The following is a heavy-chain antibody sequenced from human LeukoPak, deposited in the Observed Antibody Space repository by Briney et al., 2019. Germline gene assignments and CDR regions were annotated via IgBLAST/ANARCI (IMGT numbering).Heavy chain of an antibody. CDR3: ARDWGYCSSTSCPLDY. V-gene: IGHV3-11*01. D-gene: IGHD2-2*01. CDR1: GFTFSDYY. CDR2: ISSSGSTI. J-gene: IGHJ4*02. Sequence: GGSLRLSCAASGFTFSDYYMSWIRRAPGKGLEWVSYISSSGSTIYYADSVKGRFTISRDNAKNSLYLQMNSLRAEDTAVYYCARDWGYCSSTSCPLDYWGQGTLVTVSS.